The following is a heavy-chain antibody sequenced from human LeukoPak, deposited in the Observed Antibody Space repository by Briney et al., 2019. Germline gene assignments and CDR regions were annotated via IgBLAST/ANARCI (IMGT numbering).Heavy chain of an antibody. D-gene: IGHD3-22*01. Sequence: PGGSLRLSCAASGFTFGSYGMSWVRQAPGKGLEWVSFITPNADRAYYADSVKGRFTISRDNPRNTLYMQMNSLRDEDRAVYYCAIMHGYYDGSGYWVQWGQGTLVTVSS. J-gene: IGHJ1*01. CDR1: GFTFGSYG. V-gene: IGHV3-23*01. CDR2: ITPNADRA. CDR3: AIMHGYYDGSGYWVQ.